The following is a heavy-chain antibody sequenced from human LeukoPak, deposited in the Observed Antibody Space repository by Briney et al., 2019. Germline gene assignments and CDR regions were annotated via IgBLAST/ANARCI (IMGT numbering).Heavy chain of an antibody. CDR1: GFTFSSYS. CDR3: ASSHSGWYYFDY. D-gene: IGHD6-19*01. J-gene: IGHJ4*02. Sequence: GGSLRLSCAASGFTFSSYSMNWVRQAPGKGLEWVSSISTSSSYIYYADSVKGRFTVSRDNAKNSLYLQMNSLRAEDTAVYYCASSHSGWYYFDYWGQGTLVTVSS. CDR2: ISTSSSYI. V-gene: IGHV3-21*01.